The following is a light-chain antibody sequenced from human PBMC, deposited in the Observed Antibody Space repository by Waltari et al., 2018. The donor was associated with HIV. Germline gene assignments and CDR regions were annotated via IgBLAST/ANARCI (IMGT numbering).Light chain of an antibody. Sequence: VLNQAPSASGTPGQRVTISCSGSSSNIGSNTVTWYQQFPGTAPKLLIYSYGQRPSGVPERFSGSKSATSASLAISGLRSEDEADYYCATWDDSLNGWVFGGGTKLTVL. V-gene: IGLV1-44*01. J-gene: IGLJ3*02. CDR1: SSNIGSNT. CDR2: SYG. CDR3: ATWDDSLNGWV.